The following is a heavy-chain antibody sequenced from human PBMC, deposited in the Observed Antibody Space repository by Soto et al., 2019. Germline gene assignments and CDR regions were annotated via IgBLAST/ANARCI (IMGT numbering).Heavy chain of an antibody. CDR3: ARGITYYDFWSGDYNPPAPYYMDV. Sequence: ASVKVSCKDSGYTFTSYDINWVRQATGQGLEWMGWMNPNSGNTGYAQKFQGRVTMTRNTSISTAYMELSSLRSEDTAVYYCARGITYYDFWSGDYNPPAPYYMDVWGKGTTVTVSS. CDR1: GYTFTSYD. CDR2: MNPNSGNT. D-gene: IGHD3-3*01. J-gene: IGHJ6*03. V-gene: IGHV1-8*01.